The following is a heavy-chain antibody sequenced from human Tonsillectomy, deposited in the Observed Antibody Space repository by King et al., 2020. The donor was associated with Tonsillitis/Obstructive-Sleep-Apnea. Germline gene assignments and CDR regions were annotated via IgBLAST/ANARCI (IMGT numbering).Heavy chain of an antibody. V-gene: IGHV3-15*07. CDR1: GFTFSNAW. D-gene: IGHD2-2*01. CDR2: IKSKTDGGTT. CDR3: PTEGWVVVVPAAIEGSYLGGPDS. J-gene: IGHJ4*02. Sequence: VQLVESGGGLVKPGGSLRLSCAASGFTFSNAWMNWVRQAPGKGLEWVGRIKSKTDGGTTDYAAPVKGRFTISRDDSKNTLYLQMNSLKTEDTAVYYCPTEGWVVVVPAAIEGSYLGGPDSWAQGTLFTVSS.